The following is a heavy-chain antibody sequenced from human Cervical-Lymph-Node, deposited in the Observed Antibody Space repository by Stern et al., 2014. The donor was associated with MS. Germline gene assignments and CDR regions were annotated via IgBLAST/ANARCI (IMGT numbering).Heavy chain of an antibody. V-gene: IGHV7-4-1*02. CDR2: INTNTGSP. Sequence: QVQLVQSESELKKPGASVKVSCKGSGYTFNYYGLNWVRQAPGQGFEWLGWINTNTGSPTYAQGFTGRFVFSLDTSATTAYLQINSLKAEDTAVYYCARLRKHPENKYYFDYWGQGTLVTVSS. CDR1: GYTFNYYG. D-gene: IGHD2/OR15-2a*01. J-gene: IGHJ4*02. CDR3: ARLRKHPENKYYFDY.